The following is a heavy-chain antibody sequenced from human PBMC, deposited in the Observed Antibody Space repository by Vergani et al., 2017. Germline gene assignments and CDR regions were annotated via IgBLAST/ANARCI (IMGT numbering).Heavy chain of an antibody. CDR3: ASTFDRGY. J-gene: IGHJ4*02. D-gene: IGHD3-16*01. Sequence: EVQLVETGGGLIQPGGSLRLSCAASGFTVSSNYMSWVRQAPGTGLEWVSVIYSGSSKYYADSVKGRFTISRDNSKNTLYLQMNSLRAEDKTVYYCASTFDRGYWGQGTLVTVSS. CDR1: GFTVSSNY. V-gene: IGHV3-53*02. CDR2: IYSGSSK.